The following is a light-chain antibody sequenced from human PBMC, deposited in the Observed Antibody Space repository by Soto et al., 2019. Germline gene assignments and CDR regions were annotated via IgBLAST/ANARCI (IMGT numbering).Light chain of an antibody. Sequence: DIVLTQSPATLSLSPGERATLSCRASRDVTNYIAWYQQRPGQAPRLLIYDASNRATGIPARFSGSGSGTDFTLTISSREPEDSAVYYCQQRGNWPSITFGQGTQLEIK. V-gene: IGKV3-11*01. CDR2: DAS. CDR3: QQRGNWPSIT. J-gene: IGKJ5*01. CDR1: RDVTNY.